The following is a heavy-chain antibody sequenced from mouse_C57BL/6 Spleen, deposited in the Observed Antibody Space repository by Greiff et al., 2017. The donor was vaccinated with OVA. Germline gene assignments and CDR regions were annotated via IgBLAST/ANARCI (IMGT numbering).Heavy chain of an antibody. CDR2: ISDGGSYT. CDR3: AREITTKYFDV. V-gene: IGHV5-4*01. J-gene: IGHJ1*03. Sequence: EVKLVESGGGLVKPGGSLKLSCAASGFTFSSYAMSWVRQTPEKRLEWVATISDGGSYTYYPDNVKGRFTISRDNAKNNLYLQMSHLKSEDTAMYYCAREITTKYFDVWGTGTTVTVSS. D-gene: IGHD2-4*01. CDR1: GFTFSSYA.